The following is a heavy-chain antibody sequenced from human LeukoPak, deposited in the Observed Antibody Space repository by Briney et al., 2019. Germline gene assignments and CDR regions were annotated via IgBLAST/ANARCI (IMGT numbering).Heavy chain of an antibody. D-gene: IGHD2-15*01. Sequence: GASVKVSCKASGYTFTGYYMHWVRQAPGQGLEWMGWINPNSGGTNYAQKFQGRVTMTRDTSISTAYMELSRLRSDDTAMYYCARDSYCSGGSCSPTVDYWAREPWSPSPQ. V-gene: IGHV1-2*02. CDR3: ARDSYCSGGSCSPTVDY. CDR2: INPNSGGT. CDR1: GYTFTGYY. J-gene: IGHJ4*02.